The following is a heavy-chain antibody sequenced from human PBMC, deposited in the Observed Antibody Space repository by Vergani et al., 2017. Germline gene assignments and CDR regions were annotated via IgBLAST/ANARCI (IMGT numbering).Heavy chain of an antibody. CDR2: ISGSGGST. Sequence: EVQLLESGGGLVQPGGSLRLSCAASGFTFSSYAMSWVRQAPGKGLEWVSAISGSGGSTYYADSVKGRFTISRDNSKNTLYLQMNSLRAEDTAVYYCAKCGAYCTNGVCPTGYYGMDVWGQGTTVTVSS. V-gene: IGHV3-23*01. D-gene: IGHD2-8*01. CDR1: GFTFSSYA. J-gene: IGHJ6*02. CDR3: AKCGAYCTNGVCPTGYYGMDV.